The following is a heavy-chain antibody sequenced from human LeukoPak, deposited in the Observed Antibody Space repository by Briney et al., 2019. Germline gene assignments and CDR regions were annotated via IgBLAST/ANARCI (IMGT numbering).Heavy chain of an antibody. V-gene: IGHV1-46*03. CDR2: INPSGGST. D-gene: IGHD3-10*01. Sequence: SVKVSCKASGYTFTSYYMHWVRQAPGQGLEWMGIINPSGGSTSYAQKFQGRVTMTRDTSTSTVYMELSSLRSEDTAVYYCAREVSMVRGVIIVDWFDPWGQGTLVTVSS. CDR1: GYTFTSYY. J-gene: IGHJ5*02. CDR3: AREVSMVRGVIIVDWFDP.